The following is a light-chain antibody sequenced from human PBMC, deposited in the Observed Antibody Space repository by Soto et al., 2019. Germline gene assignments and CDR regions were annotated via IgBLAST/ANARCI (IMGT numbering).Light chain of an antibody. CDR1: ESISSW. CDR3: QQYYNYAWT. V-gene: IGKV1-5*01. J-gene: IGKJ1*01. CDR2: DAS. Sequence: DIQMTQSPSTLSASAGDRVTITCRASESISSWLAWYQQKPGKAPRLLIYDASSLESGVPSRFSGSGSGTEFTLTIRSPQPDDFATYYCQQYYNYAWTFGQGTKVDIK.